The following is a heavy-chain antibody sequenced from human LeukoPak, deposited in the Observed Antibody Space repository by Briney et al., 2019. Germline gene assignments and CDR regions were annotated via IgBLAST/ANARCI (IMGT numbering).Heavy chain of an antibody. D-gene: IGHD2-21*02. CDR2: INPNSGGT. Sequence: ASVKVSCKAPGYTFTGYYMHWVRQAPGQGLEWMGWINPNSGGTNYAQKFQGWVTMTRDTSISTAYMELRSLRSDDTAVYYCARLVVVTATLDYWGQGTLVTVSS. V-gene: IGHV1-2*04. CDR3: ARLVVVTATLDY. J-gene: IGHJ4*02. CDR1: GYTFTGYY.